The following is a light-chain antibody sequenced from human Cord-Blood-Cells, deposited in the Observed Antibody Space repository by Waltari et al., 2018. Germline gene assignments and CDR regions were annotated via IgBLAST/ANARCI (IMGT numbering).Light chain of an antibody. CDR2: AAS. J-gene: IGKJ1*01. V-gene: IGKV1-39*01. Sequence: DIQMTQSPSSLSASVGDRVTITCRASQSISSYLNWYQQKPGKAPKLLIYAASSLQSGVPSRLSGSGSGTDFTLTISSLQPEDFATYYCQQSYSTPLWTFGQGTKVEIK. CDR3: QQSYSTPLWT. CDR1: QSISSY.